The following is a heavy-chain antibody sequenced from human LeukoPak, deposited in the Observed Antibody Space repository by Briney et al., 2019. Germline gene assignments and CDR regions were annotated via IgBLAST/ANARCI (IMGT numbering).Heavy chain of an antibody. CDR1: GGTFSRYA. CDR3: ARVLRFSYYYYMDV. CDR2: IIHIFGTA. V-gene: IGHV1-69*05. Sequence: SVKVSCKASGGTFSRYAIRWVRQAPGQGLEWMGGIIHIFGTANYAQKFQGRVTITTDESTSTAYMELSSLRSEDTAVYYCARVLRFSYYYYMDVWGKGTTVTVSS. J-gene: IGHJ6*03. D-gene: IGHD3-3*01.